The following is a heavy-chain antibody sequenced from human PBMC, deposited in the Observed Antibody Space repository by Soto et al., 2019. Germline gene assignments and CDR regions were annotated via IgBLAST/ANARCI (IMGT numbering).Heavy chain of an antibody. CDR1: GGSISSYY. V-gene: IGHV4-59*01. Sequence: SETLSLTCTVSGGSISSYYWSWIRQPPGKGLEWIGYIYYSGSTNYNPSLKSRVTISVDTSKNQFSLKLSSVTAADTAVYYCARGSDWNQFYYYYMDVWGKGTTVTVSS. CDR2: IYYSGST. J-gene: IGHJ6*03. CDR3: ARGSDWNQFYYYYMDV. D-gene: IGHD1-1*01.